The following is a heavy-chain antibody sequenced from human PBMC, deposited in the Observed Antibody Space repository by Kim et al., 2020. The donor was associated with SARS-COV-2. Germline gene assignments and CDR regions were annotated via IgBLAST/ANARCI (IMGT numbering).Heavy chain of an antibody. CDR2: ISSSSSYI. V-gene: IGHV3-21*01. J-gene: IGHJ4*02. CDR3: ARGSHYYDSSGHDY. CDR1: GFTFSSYS. Sequence: GGSLRLSCAASGFTFSSYSMNWVRQAPGKGLEWVSSISSSSSYIYYADSVKGRFTISRDNAKNSLYLQMNSLRAEDTAVYYCARGSHYYDSSGHDYWGQGTLVTVSS. D-gene: IGHD3-22*01.